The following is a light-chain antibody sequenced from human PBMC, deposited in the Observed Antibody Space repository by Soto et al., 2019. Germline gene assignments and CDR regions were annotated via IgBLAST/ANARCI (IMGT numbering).Light chain of an antibody. CDR1: QSVSSN. Sequence: EIVMTQSPATLSVSPGERATLSCRASQSVSSNLAWYQQKPGQAPRLLIYGASTRATGIPARFRGRGSGTEFTLTISSLQSEDFAVYYCQQYNNWPPWTFGKGTKVDIK. J-gene: IGKJ1*01. CDR3: QQYNNWPPWT. CDR2: GAS. V-gene: IGKV3-15*01.